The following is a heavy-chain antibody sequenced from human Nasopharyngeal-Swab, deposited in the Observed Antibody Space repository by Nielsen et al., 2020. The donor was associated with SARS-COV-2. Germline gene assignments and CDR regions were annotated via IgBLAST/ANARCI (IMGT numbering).Heavy chain of an antibody. Sequence: SDTLSLTCTVSGGSASSDIYSWSWIRQPPGKGLEWIGYVVYSGSTNYNPSLKSRVTISVDTSKNQFSLKLSSVTAADTAVYYCARDRVVLWFGEPMSDAFDIWGQGTMVTVSS. D-gene: IGHD3-10*01. V-gene: IGHV4-61*01. CDR3: ARDRVVLWFGEPMSDAFDI. CDR1: GGSASSDIYS. J-gene: IGHJ3*02. CDR2: VVYSGST.